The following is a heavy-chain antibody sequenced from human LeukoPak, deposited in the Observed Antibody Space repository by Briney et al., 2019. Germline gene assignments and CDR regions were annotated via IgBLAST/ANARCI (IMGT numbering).Heavy chain of an antibody. Sequence: SETLSLTCAVYGGSFSGYYWSWIRQPPGKGLEWIGEINHSGSTNYNPSLKSRVTISVDTSKNQFSLKLSSVTAADTAVYYCARLSRYWGTGTLVTVSS. CDR1: GGSFSGYY. CDR3: ARLSRY. V-gene: IGHV4-34*01. J-gene: IGHJ4*02. CDR2: INHSGST.